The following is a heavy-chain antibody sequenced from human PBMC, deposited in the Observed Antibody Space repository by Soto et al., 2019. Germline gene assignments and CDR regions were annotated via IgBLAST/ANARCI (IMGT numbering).Heavy chain of an antibody. Sequence: ASVKVSGKASGYTFTSYAMHWVRQAPGQRLEWMGWSNSGSGNTKYSQKFQGRVTITRDTSASTAYMELSSLRSEDTAVYYCAATPGYYYGMDVWGQGTTVTVSS. V-gene: IGHV1-3*01. CDR2: SNSGSGNT. CDR3: AATPGYYYGMDV. CDR1: GYTFTSYA. J-gene: IGHJ6*02.